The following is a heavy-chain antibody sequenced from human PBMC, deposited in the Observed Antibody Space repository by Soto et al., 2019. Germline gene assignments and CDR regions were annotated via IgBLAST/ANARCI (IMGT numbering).Heavy chain of an antibody. J-gene: IGHJ5*02. D-gene: IGHD3-3*01. V-gene: IGHV1-69*01. CDR1: GGTFSSYA. Sequence: QVQLVQSGAEVKKPGSSVKVPCKASGGTFSSYAISWVRQAPGQGLEWMGGIIPIFGTANYAQKFQGRVTITADESTSTAYMELSSLRSEDTAVYYCARGSIFGVIPTPAAFDPWGQGTLVTVSS. CDR3: ARGSIFGVIPTPAAFDP. CDR2: IIPIFGTA.